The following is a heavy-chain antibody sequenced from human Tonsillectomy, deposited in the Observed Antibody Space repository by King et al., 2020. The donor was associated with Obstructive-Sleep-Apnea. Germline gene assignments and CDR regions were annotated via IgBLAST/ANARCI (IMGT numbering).Heavy chain of an antibody. CDR2: INPRGGST. J-gene: IGHJ6*02. V-gene: IGHV1-46*01. Sequence: QLVQSGAEVKKPGASVKVSCKASGYTFTRYYMHWVRQAPGQGLEWMGIINPRGGSTTYAQNFQGRVTMTRDTSTSTVYMELTSLRSEDGAVYYCAAGLYCDCCDCYLRFYGMDVWGQGTTVIVSS. CDR1: GYTFTRYY. D-gene: IGHD3-3*01. CDR3: AAGLYCDCCDCYLRFYGMDV.